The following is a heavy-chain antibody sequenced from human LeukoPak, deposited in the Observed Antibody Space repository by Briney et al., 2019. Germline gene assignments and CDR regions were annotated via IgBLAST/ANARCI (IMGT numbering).Heavy chain of an antibody. J-gene: IGHJ5*02. Sequence: GASVKVSCKASGYTFTSYYMHWVRQAPGQGLEWMGIINPSGGSTSYAQKFQGRVTMTRDTSTSTVYMELSSLRSEDTAVYYCARTPRSYYYDSSDSGWFDPWGQGTLVTVSS. CDR2: INPSGGST. CDR3: ARTPRSYYYDSSDSGWFDP. D-gene: IGHD3-22*01. V-gene: IGHV1-46*01. CDR1: GYTFTSYY.